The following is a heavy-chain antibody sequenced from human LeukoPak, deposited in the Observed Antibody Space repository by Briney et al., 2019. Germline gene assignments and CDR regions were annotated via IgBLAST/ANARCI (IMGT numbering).Heavy chain of an antibody. D-gene: IGHD5-12*01. Sequence: GGSLRLSCAASGFTFSSYAMSWVRQAPGKGLEWVSAISGSGGSTYYADSVKGQFTISRDNSKNTLYLQMNSPRAEDTAVYYCAKEVVGYSGYDYFDYWGQGTLVTVSS. CDR2: ISGSGGST. CDR3: AKEVVGYSGYDYFDY. CDR1: GFTFSSYA. V-gene: IGHV3-23*01. J-gene: IGHJ4*02.